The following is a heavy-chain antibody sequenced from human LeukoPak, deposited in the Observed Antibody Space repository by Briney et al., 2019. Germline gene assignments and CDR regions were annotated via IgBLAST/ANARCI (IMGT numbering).Heavy chain of an antibody. CDR3: ARANGYCSGGSCYYFDY. D-gene: IGHD2-15*01. CDR1: GFTFDDYG. J-gene: IGHJ4*02. CDR2: INWNGGGT. Sequence: PGGSLRLSCAASGFTFDDYGMSWVRQAPGKGLEWVSGINWNGGGTGYADSVKGRFTISRDNAKNSLYLQMNSLRAEDTALYYCARANGYCSGGSCYYFDYWGQGTLVTVSS. V-gene: IGHV3-20*04.